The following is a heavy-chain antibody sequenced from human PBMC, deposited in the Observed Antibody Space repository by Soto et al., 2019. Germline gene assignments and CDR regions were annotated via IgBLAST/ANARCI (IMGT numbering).Heavy chain of an antibody. J-gene: IGHJ4*02. CDR3: ARERPYGDEHVDY. V-gene: IGHV3-48*01. Sequence: PGGSLRLSCVASGFTFRNYNMKWVRQAPGKGLEWISHISIGGSTVDYADSVKGRFTISRDNAENSLYLQMNSLRAEDTAVYYCARERPYGDEHVDYWGPGTLVTVSS. CDR1: GFTFRNYN. CDR2: ISIGGSTV. D-gene: IGHD4-17*01.